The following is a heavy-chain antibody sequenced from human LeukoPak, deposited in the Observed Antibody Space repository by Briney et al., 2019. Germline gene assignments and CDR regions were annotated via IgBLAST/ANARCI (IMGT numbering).Heavy chain of an antibody. Sequence: GASVKVSCKASGGTFSSYGISWVRQAPGQGLEWMGGIIPIFGRAKYAQKFQGRATTTADESTSTAYMEVNSLRSEDTAVYYCARDGWLQLHAFDIWGQGTMVTVSS. CDR2: IIPIFGRA. CDR3: ARDGWLQLHAFDI. J-gene: IGHJ3*02. D-gene: IGHD5-24*01. V-gene: IGHV1-69*13. CDR1: GGTFSSYG.